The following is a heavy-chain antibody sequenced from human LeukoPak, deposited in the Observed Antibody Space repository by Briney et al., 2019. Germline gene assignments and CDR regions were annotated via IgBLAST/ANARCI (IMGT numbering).Heavy chain of an antibody. Sequence: GGSLRLSCAASGFTFSNAWMSWVRQAPGKGLEWVGRIKSKTDGGTTDYATPVKGRFTISRDDSKNTLYLQMNSLKTEDTAVYYCTTCARMYYYDINAFDIWGQGTMVTVSS. V-gene: IGHV3-15*01. CDR2: IKSKTDGGTT. CDR3: TTCARMYYYDINAFDI. D-gene: IGHD3-22*01. CDR1: GFTFSNAW. J-gene: IGHJ3*02.